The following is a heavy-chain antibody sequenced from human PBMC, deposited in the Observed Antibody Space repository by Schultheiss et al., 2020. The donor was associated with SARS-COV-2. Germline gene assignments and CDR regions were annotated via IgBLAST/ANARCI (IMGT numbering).Heavy chain of an antibody. CDR2: IKSKTDGGTT. D-gene: IGHD3-10*01. CDR3: AKGFSVVQGPLYYMDV. J-gene: IGHJ6*03. CDR1: GFTLSAYD. Sequence: GESLKISCAASGFTLSAYDMNWVRQSPGKGLEWVGRIKSKTDGGTTDYAAPVKGRFTISRDESNNTLYLQMNSLKTEDTAVYYCAKGFSVVQGPLYYMDVWGKGTTVTVSS. V-gene: IGHV3-15*07.